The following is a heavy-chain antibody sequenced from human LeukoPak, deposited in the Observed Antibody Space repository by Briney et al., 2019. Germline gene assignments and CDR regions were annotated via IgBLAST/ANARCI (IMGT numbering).Heavy chain of an antibody. J-gene: IGHJ3*02. CDR2: ISSSGSTI. CDR1: GFTFSDYY. V-gene: IGHV3-11*01. CDR3: AREWELLSDAFDI. Sequence: GGSLRLSCAASGFTFSDYYMSWIRQAPGKGLEWVSYISSSGSTIYYADAVKGRFTISRDNDKNSLYLQMNSLRAEDTAVYYCAREWELLSDAFDIWGQGTMVTVSS. D-gene: IGHD1-26*01.